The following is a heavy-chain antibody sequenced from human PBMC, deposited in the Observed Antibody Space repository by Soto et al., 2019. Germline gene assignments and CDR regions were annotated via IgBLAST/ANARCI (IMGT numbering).Heavy chain of an antibody. Sequence: QAQLQESGPGLVRPSQTLSLSCSVSGASVTSGDYYWNWIRQTPGRGLEWLGYMHDSGTTSYNPSLKSRVTISRDTSKNQFSMKLTSVSVADTAVYFCARGGLYDLWSGLFNWGQGIRVTVSS. CDR3: ARGGLYDLWSGLFN. CDR2: MHDSGTT. D-gene: IGHD3-3*01. V-gene: IGHV4-30-4*01. CDR1: GASVTSGDYY. J-gene: IGHJ4*02.